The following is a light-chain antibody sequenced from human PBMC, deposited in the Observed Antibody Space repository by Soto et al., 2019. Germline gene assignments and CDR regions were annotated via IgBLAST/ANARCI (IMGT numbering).Light chain of an antibody. CDR2: DVS. Sequence: QSALTQPASVSGSPGQSITISCTGTSSDVGGYNYVSWYQQHPGKAPKLMIYDVSNRPSGVSNRFSSSKSGNTASLTISGLQAEDEADYHCCSYTSSSTRVFGGGTKLTVL. CDR3: CSYTSSSTRV. CDR1: SSDVGGYNY. J-gene: IGLJ2*01. V-gene: IGLV2-14*01.